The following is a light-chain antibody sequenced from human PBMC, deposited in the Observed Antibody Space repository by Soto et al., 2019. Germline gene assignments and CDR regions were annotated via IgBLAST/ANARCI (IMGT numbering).Light chain of an antibody. J-gene: IGKJ5*01. V-gene: IGKV3-20*01. Sequence: EIVLPQSPGALSLSPGERATLSCRASQSVSSSYLAWYQQKPGQAPRLLIYGASSRATGIPDRFSGSGSGTDFTLTISRLEPEDFAVYYCQQYGSLPITFGQGTRLEIK. CDR3: QQYGSLPIT. CDR1: QSVSSSY. CDR2: GAS.